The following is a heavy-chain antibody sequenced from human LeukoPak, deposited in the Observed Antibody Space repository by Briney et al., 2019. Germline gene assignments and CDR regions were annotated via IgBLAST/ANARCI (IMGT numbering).Heavy chain of an antibody. J-gene: IGHJ4*02. D-gene: IGHD4-17*01. CDR1: GFTFSSYW. Sequence: GGSLRLSCAASGFTFSSYWMHWVRQAPGNWLVLVSRISGDGSTTSYADSVKGRFTISRDNAKNTLHLQMNSLRVEDTSVYYCARGTYYGSFDLWGQGTLVTVSS. CDR2: ISGDGSTT. CDR3: ARGTYYGSFDL. V-gene: IGHV3-74*01.